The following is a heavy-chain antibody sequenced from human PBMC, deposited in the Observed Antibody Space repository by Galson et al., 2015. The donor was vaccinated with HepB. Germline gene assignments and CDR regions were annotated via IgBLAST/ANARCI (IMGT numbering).Heavy chain of an antibody. V-gene: IGHV3-7*03. CDR2: IKQDGSEK. CDR3: AKGWYSSSWYQYYFDY. J-gene: IGHJ4*02. Sequence: SLRLSCAASGFTFSSYWMSWVRQAPGKGLEWVANIKQDGSEKYYVDSVKGRFTISRDNAKNSLYLQMNSLRAEDTAVYYCAKGWYSSSWYQYYFDYWGQGTLVTVSS. CDR1: GFTFSSYW. D-gene: IGHD6-13*01.